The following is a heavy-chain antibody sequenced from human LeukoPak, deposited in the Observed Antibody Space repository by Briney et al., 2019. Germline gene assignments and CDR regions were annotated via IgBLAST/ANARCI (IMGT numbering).Heavy chain of an antibody. CDR2: IYSGRST. Sequence: GALRPSCAASGFTVSSNDMSWVRPAPGKGLEWVSLIYSGRSTYYADSVKGRFIISRDNSKNTLYLQMNSLRAEDTAEYYCARYSGTFSNSYFDCWGQGTLVTVSS. J-gene: IGHJ4*02. D-gene: IGHD1-26*01. CDR1: GFTVSSND. CDR3: ARYSGTFSNSYFDC. V-gene: IGHV3-66*01.